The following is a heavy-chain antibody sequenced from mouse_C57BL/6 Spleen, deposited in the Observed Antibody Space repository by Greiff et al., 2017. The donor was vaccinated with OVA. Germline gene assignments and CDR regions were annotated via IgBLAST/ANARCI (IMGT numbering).Heavy chain of an antibody. J-gene: IGHJ2*01. V-gene: IGHV1-55*01. CDR2: IYPGSGST. CDR1: GYTFTSYW. CDR3: ARITTVVAWDY. Sequence: QVQLKQPGAELVKPGASVKMSCKASGYTFTSYWITWVKQRPGQGLEWIGDIYPGSGSTNYNEKFKSKATLTVDTSSSTAYMQLSSLTSEDSAVYYCARITTVVAWDYWGQGTTLTVSS. D-gene: IGHD1-1*01.